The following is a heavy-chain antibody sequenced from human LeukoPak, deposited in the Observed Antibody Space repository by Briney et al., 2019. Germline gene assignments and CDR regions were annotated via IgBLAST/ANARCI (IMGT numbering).Heavy chain of an antibody. CDR1: GGSISNYY. J-gene: IGHJ4*02. D-gene: IGHD6-19*01. CDR2: VYYSGST. Sequence: SETLSLTCTVSGGSISNYYWSWIRQPPGKGLEWIGCVYYSGSTTYNPSLKSRVTISVDTSKNQFSLKLSSVTAADTAVYYCAREYTLYRSGWFLDYWGQGTVVAVSS. V-gene: IGHV4-59*01. CDR3: AREYTLYRSGWFLDY.